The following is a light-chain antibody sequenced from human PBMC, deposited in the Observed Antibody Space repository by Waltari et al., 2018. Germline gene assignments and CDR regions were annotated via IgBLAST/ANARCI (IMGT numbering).Light chain of an antibody. CDR3: CSYAGLGIYV. J-gene: IGLJ1*01. CDR2: DVS. Sequence: QSALTQPRSVSGSPGQSVTISCTGTSRDVASHDWVSWYQHHPGKAPKLMIYDVSERPSGVPDRFSGSKSGNTASLTIYGLQSEDEADYYCCSYAGLGIYVFGTGTKVTVL. CDR1: SRDVASHDW. V-gene: IGLV2-11*01.